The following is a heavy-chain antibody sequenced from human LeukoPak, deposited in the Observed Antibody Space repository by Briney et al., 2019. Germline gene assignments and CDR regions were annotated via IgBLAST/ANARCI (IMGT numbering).Heavy chain of an antibody. CDR2: ISVSSIYI. J-gene: IGHJ4*02. CDR3: ARDPSDSYGFIQ. CDR1: GFIFSSYS. Sequence: GGSLRLSCAASGFIFSSYSMNWVRQAPGEGLEWVSSISVSSIYIYYSDSVKGRFTISRDNAKNSLYLQMNSLRAEDTAVYYCARDPSDSYGFIQWGQGTLVTVSS. V-gene: IGHV3-21*01. D-gene: IGHD5-18*01.